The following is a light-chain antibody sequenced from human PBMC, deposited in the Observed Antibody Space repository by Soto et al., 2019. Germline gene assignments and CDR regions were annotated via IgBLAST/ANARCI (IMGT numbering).Light chain of an antibody. Sequence: QSVLTQPASVSGSPGQSITISCTGTSSDIGTYNLVSWYQQHPGKAPKLMIYEVNKRPSGVSDRFSGSKSGNTASLTISGLQAEDEADYYCCSYAGSSTLYVFGTGTKFTVL. J-gene: IGLJ1*01. CDR2: EVN. V-gene: IGLV2-23*02. CDR1: SSDIGTYNL. CDR3: CSYAGSSTLYV.